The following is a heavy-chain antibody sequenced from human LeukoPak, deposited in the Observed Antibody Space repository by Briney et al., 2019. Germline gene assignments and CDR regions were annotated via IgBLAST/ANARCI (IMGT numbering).Heavy chain of an antibody. D-gene: IGHD3-22*01. V-gene: IGHV3-48*02. CDR2: ISSSSSTM. CDR1: GFTFSSYS. J-gene: IGHJ3*02. CDR3: ARDHRGYYSNDAFDI. Sequence: GGSLRLSCAASGFTFSSYSMNWARQAPGKGLEWFSYISSSSSTMYYADSVKGRFTISRDNAKNSLYLQMNSLRDEDTAVYYCARDHRGYYSNDAFDIWGQGTMVTVSS.